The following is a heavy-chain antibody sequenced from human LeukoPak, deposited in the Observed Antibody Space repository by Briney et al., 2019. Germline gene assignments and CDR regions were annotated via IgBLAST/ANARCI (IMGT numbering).Heavy chain of an antibody. J-gene: IGHJ4*02. CDR1: GFNFDRYT. CDR3: AKELDTMFLDH. Sequence: GGSLRLSCATSGFNFDRYTIHWVRQAPGKGLEWVSLAGWAGGTTFYSDSVRGRFTISRDSGRKSVYLQMNSLTTDDTAFYSCAKELDTMFLDHWGQGALVTVSS. CDR2: AGWAGGTT. D-gene: IGHD3-10*02. V-gene: IGHV3-43*01.